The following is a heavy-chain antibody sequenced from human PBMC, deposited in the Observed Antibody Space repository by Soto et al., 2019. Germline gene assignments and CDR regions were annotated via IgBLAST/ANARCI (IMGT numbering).Heavy chain of an antibody. J-gene: IGHJ4*02. CDR2: ISGSGGST. CDR3: AKDWVRDSSGYFEDYFDY. Sequence: GGSLRLSCAASGFTFSSYAMSWVRQAPGKGLEWVSAISGSGGSTYYADSVKGRFTISRDNSKNTLYLQMNSLRAEDTAVYYCAKDWVRDSSGYFEDYFDYWGQGTLVTVSS. D-gene: IGHD3-22*01. CDR1: GFTFSSYA. V-gene: IGHV3-23*01.